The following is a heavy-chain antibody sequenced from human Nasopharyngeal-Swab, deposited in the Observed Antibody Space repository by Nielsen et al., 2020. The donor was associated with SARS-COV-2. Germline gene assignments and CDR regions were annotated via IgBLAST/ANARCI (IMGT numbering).Heavy chain of an antibody. Sequence: GESLKISCAASGFTFSSYSMNWVRQAPGKGLEWVSSISSSSSYIYYADSVKGRFTISGDNAKNSLYLQMNSLRAEDTAVYYCARTYYDFWSGYLEEYFQHWGQGTLVTVSS. D-gene: IGHD3-3*01. CDR2: ISSSSSYI. CDR3: ARTYYDFWSGYLEEYFQH. CDR1: GFTFSSYS. J-gene: IGHJ1*01. V-gene: IGHV3-21*01.